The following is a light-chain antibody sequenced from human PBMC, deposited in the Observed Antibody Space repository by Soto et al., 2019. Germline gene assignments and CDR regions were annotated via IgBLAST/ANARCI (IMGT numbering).Light chain of an antibody. Sequence: DIQMTQSPSTLSASVGDRVTIACRASQSISIWLAWYQQKPGKAPKLLIYKASTLESGVPSRFSGSGSGTEFTLTISSLQPDDFATYYCHQYNSYPTFGGGTKVEIK. V-gene: IGKV1-5*03. CDR2: KAS. J-gene: IGKJ4*01. CDR1: QSISIW. CDR3: HQYNSYPT.